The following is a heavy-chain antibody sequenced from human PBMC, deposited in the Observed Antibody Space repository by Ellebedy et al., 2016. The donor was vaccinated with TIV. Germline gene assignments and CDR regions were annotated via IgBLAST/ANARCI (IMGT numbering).Heavy chain of an antibody. CDR1: GGSIKNDNYY. J-gene: IGHJ4*02. CDR2: IFYSGST. D-gene: IGHD5-18*01. CDR3: ASGFSYGLLDY. Sequence: MPSETLSLTCSVSGGSIKNDNYYWSWLRQPPGKGLEWIGTIFYSGSTNYNPSLKSRVTISVDTSKNQFSLKLSSVTAADTAVFYCASGFSYGLLDYWGQGTLVAVSS. V-gene: IGHV4-61*01.